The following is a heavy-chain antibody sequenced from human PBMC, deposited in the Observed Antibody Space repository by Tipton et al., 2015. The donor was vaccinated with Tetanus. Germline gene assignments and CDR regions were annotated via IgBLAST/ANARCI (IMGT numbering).Heavy chain of an antibody. CDR1: RGPISSYY. D-gene: IGHD6-13*01. J-gene: IGHJ5*02. CDR3: ARGTWLYTSTYHRHWLDP. V-gene: IGHV4-4*07. Sequence: TLSLTCTVSRGPISSYYWSWIRQPAGKGLEWIGHISNGNTDYSPSLKSRVTLSVDTSKNQFSLEVRSVTAADTAVYYCARGTWLYTSTYHRHWLDPWGQGTLVTVSS. CDR2: ISNGNT.